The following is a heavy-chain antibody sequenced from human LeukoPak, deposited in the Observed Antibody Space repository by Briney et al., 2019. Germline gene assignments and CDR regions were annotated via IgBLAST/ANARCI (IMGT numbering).Heavy chain of an antibody. CDR3: AKKNYHRFDY. CDR2: IRASGNRT. CDR1: GFTFINYG. D-gene: IGHD5-24*01. J-gene: IGHJ4*02. V-gene: IGHV3-23*01. Sequence: PGGSLRLSCVVSGFTFINYGMSWVRQAPGKGLEWVSTIRASGNRTYYADSVKGRFTISRDNSKNTLYLQMNSLRAEDTAVYYCAKKNYHRFDYWGQGTLVIVSS.